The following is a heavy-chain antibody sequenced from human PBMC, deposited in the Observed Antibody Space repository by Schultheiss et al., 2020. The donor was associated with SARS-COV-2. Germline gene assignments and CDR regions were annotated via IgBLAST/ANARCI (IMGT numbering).Heavy chain of an antibody. CDR2: ISWNSGSI. V-gene: IGHV3-9*03. J-gene: IGHJ4*02. D-gene: IGHD6-19*01. CDR1: GFTFDDYA. CDR3: AVAGKMEFDY. Sequence: SLKISCAASGFTFDDYAMHWVRQAPGKGLEWVSGISWNSGSIGYADSVKGRFTISRDNAKNSLYLQMNSLRAEDMALYYCAVAGKMEFDYWGQGTLVTVSS.